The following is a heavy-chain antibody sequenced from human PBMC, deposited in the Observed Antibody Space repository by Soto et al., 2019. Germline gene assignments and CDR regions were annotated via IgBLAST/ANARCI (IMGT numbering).Heavy chain of an antibody. CDR3: ARSLIVPVDFFDY. Sequence: SETLSLTCTVSGASINTHYWSWIRQPPGKGLEWIGQVFYSGSTNYNPSLKSRVTISIDTSTKQFSLKLNSVTAADTAVYYCARSLIVPVDFFDYWGQGTLVTVYS. CDR2: VFYSGST. CDR1: GASINTHY. V-gene: IGHV4-59*11. D-gene: IGHD3-16*02. J-gene: IGHJ4*02.